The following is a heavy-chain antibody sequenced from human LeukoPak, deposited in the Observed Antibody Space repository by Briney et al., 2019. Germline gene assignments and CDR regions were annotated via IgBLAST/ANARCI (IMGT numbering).Heavy chain of an antibody. CDR2: IYYSGST. CDR1: GGSISSSRYY. J-gene: IGHJ4*02. D-gene: IGHD6-6*01. CDR3: ASILLYSGSSGIVY. Sequence: SETLSLTCAVSGGSISSSRYYWGWIRQPPGKGLEWIGSIYYSGSTYYNPSLQSRVTISIDTSKNQFSLKLSSVIAADTAVYYCASILLYSGSSGIVYWGQGILVTVSS. V-gene: IGHV4-39*01.